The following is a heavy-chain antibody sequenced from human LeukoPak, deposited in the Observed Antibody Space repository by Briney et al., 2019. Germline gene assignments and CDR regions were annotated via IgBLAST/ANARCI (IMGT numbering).Heavy chain of an antibody. CDR1: GGSISSSSYY. Sequence: SETLSLTCTVSGGSISSSSYYWGWIRQPPGEGLEWIGSIYYSGSTYYNPSLKSRVTISVDTSKNQFSLKLSSVTAADTAVYYCARLADGDYRPFDYWGQGTLVTVSS. CDR2: IYYSGST. CDR3: ARLADGDYRPFDY. J-gene: IGHJ4*02. V-gene: IGHV4-39*01. D-gene: IGHD4-17*01.